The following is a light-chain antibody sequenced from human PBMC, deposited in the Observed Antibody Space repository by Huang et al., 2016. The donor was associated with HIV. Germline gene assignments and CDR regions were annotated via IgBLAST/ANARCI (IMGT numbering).Light chain of an antibody. V-gene: IGKV3-15*01. CDR3: QQYNNWPWT. CDR1: QSVSSN. CDR2: GAS. Sequence: EKVMTQSPATLSVSPGERATLSCRASQSVSSNLAWYQQKPGQAPRLLMYGASTRATGIPARFSGSGSGTEFTLTISSLQSEDFAVNYCQQYNNWPWTFGQGTKVEIK. J-gene: IGKJ1*01.